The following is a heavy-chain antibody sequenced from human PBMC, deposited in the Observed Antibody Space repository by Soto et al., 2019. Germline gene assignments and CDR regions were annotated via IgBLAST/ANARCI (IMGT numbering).Heavy chain of an antibody. Sequence: SVKVSCKASGFTFTSSAMQWVRQARGQRLEWIGWIVVGSGNTNYAQKFQERVTITRDMSTSTAYMELSSLRSEDTAVYYCAAVVIAAAESYYGMDVWGQGTTVTVSS. J-gene: IGHJ6*02. CDR1: GFTFTSSA. D-gene: IGHD6-13*01. CDR3: AAVVIAAAESYYGMDV. V-gene: IGHV1-58*02. CDR2: IVVGSGNT.